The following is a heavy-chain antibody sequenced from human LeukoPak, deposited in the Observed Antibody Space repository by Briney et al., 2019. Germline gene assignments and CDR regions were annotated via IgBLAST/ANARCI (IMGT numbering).Heavy chain of an antibody. CDR2: ISSSSYI. CDR1: GFTFSSYS. Sequence: GGSLRLSCAASGFTFSSYSMNWVRQAPGKGLEWVSSISSSSYIYHADSVKGRFTISRDNAKNSLYLQMNSPRAEDTAVYYCARDAKDAFDIWGQGTMVTVSS. J-gene: IGHJ3*02. CDR3: ARDAKDAFDI. V-gene: IGHV3-21*01.